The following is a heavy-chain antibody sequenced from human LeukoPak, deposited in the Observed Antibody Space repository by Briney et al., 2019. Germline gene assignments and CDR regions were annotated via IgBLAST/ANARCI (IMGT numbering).Heavy chain of an antibody. CDR1: GGSISSGDYY. V-gene: IGHV4-30-4*01. J-gene: IGHJ5*02. CDR2: IYYSGST. CDR3: ASYCSGGSCSRGNWFDP. D-gene: IGHD2-15*01. Sequence: SETLSLTCTVSGGSISSGDYYWSWIRRPPGKGLEWIGYIYYSGSTYYNPSLKSRVTISVDTSKNQFSLKLSSVTAADTAVYYCASYCSGGSCSRGNWFDPWGQGTLVTVSS.